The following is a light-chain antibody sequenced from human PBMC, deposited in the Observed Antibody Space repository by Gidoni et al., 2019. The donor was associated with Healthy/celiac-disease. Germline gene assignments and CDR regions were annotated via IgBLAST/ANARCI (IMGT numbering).Light chain of an antibody. CDR3: QQYNSYLLT. J-gene: IGKJ4*01. CDR1: QSISSW. V-gene: IGKV1-5*03. CDR2: KAS. Sequence: DIPMTLSPSTLSASVEDRVTITCRASQSISSWLAWYQQKPGKAPTLLIYKASSLESGVPSRFSGGGSGTEFTLTISSLQPDDFATYYCQQYNSYLLTFGGGTKVEIK.